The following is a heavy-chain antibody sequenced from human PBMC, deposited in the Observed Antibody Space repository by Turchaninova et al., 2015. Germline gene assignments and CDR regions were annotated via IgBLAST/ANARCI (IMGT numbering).Heavy chain of an antibody. CDR2: INTYNDKT. D-gene: IGHD3-22*01. CDR1: GYTFASYG. J-gene: IGHJ1*01. V-gene: IGHV1-18*04. Sequence: QILLVQSEAEVKKPGASVKVSCKASGYTFASYGISWVRQAPGQGLEWMGRINTYNDKTNYAQKLQGRVTMTTDTSTSTAYMELRSLISDDTAVYYCAREKYYDTSGYSDFQHWGQGTLVTVSS. CDR3: AREKYYDTSGYSDFQH.